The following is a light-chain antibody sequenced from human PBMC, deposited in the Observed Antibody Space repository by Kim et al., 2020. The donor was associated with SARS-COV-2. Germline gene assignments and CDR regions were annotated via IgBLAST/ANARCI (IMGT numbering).Light chain of an antibody. J-gene: IGLJ2*01. V-gene: IGLV3-1*01. Sequence: SYELTQPPSVSVSPGQTASITCSGDKLGDKYACWYQQKPGQSPVLVIYQDNKRPSGIPERFSGSSSGNTATLTISGTQAMDEADYYCQAWDSNTVVFGGG. CDR3: QAWDSNTVV. CDR2: QDN. CDR1: KLGDKY.